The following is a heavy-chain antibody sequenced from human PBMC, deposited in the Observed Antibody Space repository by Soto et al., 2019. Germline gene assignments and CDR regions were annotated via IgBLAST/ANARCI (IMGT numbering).Heavy chain of an antibody. V-gene: IGHV4-34*01. Sequence: PSETLSLTCAVYGGSFSCYDWSWIRQPPGKGLEWIGEINHSGSTNYNPSLKSRVTISVDTSKNQFSLKLSSVTAADTAVYYCASSDYGDLIDAFDIWGQGTMVTVSS. J-gene: IGHJ3*02. CDR2: INHSGST. D-gene: IGHD4-17*01. CDR3: ASSDYGDLIDAFDI. CDR1: GGSFSCYD.